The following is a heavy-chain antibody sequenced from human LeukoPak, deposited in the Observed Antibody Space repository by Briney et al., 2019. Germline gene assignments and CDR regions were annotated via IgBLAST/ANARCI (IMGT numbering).Heavy chain of an antibody. Sequence: SETLSLTCTVSGGSISSYYWSWIRQPAGKGLEWIGSIYYSGSTYYNPSLKSRVTISVDTSKNQFSLKLSSVTAADTAVYYCASFEITFGGVIAPWGQGTLVTVSS. J-gene: IGHJ5*02. CDR3: ASFEITFGGVIAP. CDR2: IYYSGST. D-gene: IGHD3-16*01. CDR1: GGSISSYY. V-gene: IGHV4-59*05.